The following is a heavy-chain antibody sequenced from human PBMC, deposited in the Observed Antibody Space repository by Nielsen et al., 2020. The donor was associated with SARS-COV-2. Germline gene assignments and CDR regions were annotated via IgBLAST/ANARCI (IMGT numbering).Heavy chain of an antibody. Sequence: GGSLRLSCAASGFTFDDYAMHWVRQAPGKGLEWVSGISWNSGSIGYADSVKGRFTISRDNAKNSLYLQMNSLRAEATALYYCAKGDLEWPGIDYWGQGTLVTVSS. V-gene: IGHV3-9*01. CDR3: AKGDLEWPGIDY. D-gene: IGHD3-3*01. J-gene: IGHJ4*02. CDR2: ISWNSGSI. CDR1: GFTFDDYA.